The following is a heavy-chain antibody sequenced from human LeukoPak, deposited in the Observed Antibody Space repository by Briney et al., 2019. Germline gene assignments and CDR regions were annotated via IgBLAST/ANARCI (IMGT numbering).Heavy chain of an antibody. D-gene: IGHD2-21*02. CDR1: SGSFSGYY. Sequence: PSETLSLTCAVYSGSFSGYYWSWIRQPPGKGLEWIGEINHSGSTNYNPSLKSRVTISVDTSKNQFSLKLSSVTAADTAVYYCARGRGRHIVVVTAIDYWGQGTLVTVSS. CDR3: ARGRGRHIVVVTAIDY. CDR2: INHSGST. V-gene: IGHV4-34*01. J-gene: IGHJ4*02.